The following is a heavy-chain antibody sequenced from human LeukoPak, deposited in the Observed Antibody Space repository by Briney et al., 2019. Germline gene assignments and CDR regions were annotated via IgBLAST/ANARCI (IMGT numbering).Heavy chain of an antibody. CDR1: GYTFTGYY. J-gene: IGHJ6*02. V-gene: IGHV1-2*02. CDR2: INPNSGGT. CDR3: ARVILGYCSGGSCFDHYYGMDV. D-gene: IGHD2-15*01. Sequence: ASVKVSCKASGYTFTGYYMHWVRQAPGQGLEWMGWINPNSGGTNYAQKFQGRVTMTRDTSISTAYMELSRLRSDDTDVYYCARVILGYCSGGSCFDHYYGMDVWGQGTTVTVSS.